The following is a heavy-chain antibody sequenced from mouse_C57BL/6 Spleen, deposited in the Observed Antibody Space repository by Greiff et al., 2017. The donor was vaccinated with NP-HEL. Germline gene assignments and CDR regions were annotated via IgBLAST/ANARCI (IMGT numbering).Heavy chain of an antibody. CDR3: ARNYGSLYAMDY. V-gene: IGHV1-80*01. CDR2: IYPGDGDT. D-gene: IGHD1-1*01. Sequence: QVHVKQSGAELVKPGASVKISCKASGYAFSSYWMNWVKQRPGKGLEWIGQIYPGDGDTNYNGKFKGKATLTADKSSSTAYMQLSSLTSEDSAVYFCARNYGSLYAMDYWGQGTSVTVSS. CDR1: GYAFSSYW. J-gene: IGHJ4*01.